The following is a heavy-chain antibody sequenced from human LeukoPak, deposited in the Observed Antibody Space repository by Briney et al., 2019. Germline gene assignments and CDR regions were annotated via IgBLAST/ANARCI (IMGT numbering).Heavy chain of an antibody. Sequence: SETLSLTCTVSGSSISSSSYYWGWIRQPPGKGLEWIRSIYYSGSTYYNPSLKSRVTISVDTSKNQFSLKLSSVTAADTAVYYCARDAGHQLSRRNYYAMDVWGQGTTVTVSS. CDR3: ARDAGHQLSRRNYYAMDV. D-gene: IGHD1-1*01. CDR2: IYYSGST. J-gene: IGHJ6*02. V-gene: IGHV4-39*07. CDR1: GSSISSSSYY.